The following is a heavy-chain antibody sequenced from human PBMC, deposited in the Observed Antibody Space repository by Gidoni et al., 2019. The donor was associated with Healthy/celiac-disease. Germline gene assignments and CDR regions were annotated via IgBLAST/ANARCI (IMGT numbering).Heavy chain of an antibody. Sequence: QVQLQESGPGLVKPSEPLSLTCTVSGGSISSYYWSWIRQPPGKGLEWIGYLYYSGSTNYNPSLKSRVTISVDTSKNQFSLKLSSVTAADTAVYYCARGDYDILTGGMDVWGQGTTVTVSS. CDR3: ARGDYDILTGGMDV. CDR2: LYYSGST. CDR1: GGSISSYY. V-gene: IGHV4-59*01. J-gene: IGHJ6*02. D-gene: IGHD3-9*01.